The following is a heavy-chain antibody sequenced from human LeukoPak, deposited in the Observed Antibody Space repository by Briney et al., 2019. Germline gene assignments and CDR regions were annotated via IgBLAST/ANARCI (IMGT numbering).Heavy chain of an antibody. D-gene: IGHD1-26*01. CDR3: ARDIGGSFREGYNWFDP. CDR2: IYYSGST. V-gene: IGHV4-59*01. Sequence: SETLSLTCTVSGVSISSYYWSWIRQPPGKGLEWIGYIYYSGSTNYNPSLKSRVTISVDTSKNQFSLKLSSVTAADTAVYYCARDIGGSFREGYNWFDPWGPGILVTVSS. J-gene: IGHJ5*02. CDR1: GVSISSYY.